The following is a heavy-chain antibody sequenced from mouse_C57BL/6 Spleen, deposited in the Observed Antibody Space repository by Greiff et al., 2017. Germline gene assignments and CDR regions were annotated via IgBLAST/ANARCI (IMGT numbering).Heavy chain of an antibody. CDR1: GYTFTSYW. CDR2: IYPGSGST. Sequence: QVQLQQPGAELVKPGASVKMSCKASGYTFTSYWITWVKQRPGQGLEWIGDIYPGSGSTNYNEKFKSKATLTVDTSSSTAYMQLSSLTSEDSAVXYCARSHAYYSNAPFAYWGQGTLVTVSA. J-gene: IGHJ3*01. V-gene: IGHV1-55*01. D-gene: IGHD2-5*01. CDR3: ARSHAYYSNAPFAY.